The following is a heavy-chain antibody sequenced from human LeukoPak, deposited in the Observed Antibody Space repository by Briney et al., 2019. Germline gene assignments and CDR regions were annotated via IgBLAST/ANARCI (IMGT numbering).Heavy chain of an antibody. CDR1: GGSISSDY. CDR2: IYYSGGT. CDR3: ARGAVAGTPTFDY. V-gene: IGHV4-59*01. J-gene: IGHJ4*02. D-gene: IGHD6-19*01. Sequence: SETLSLTCALAGGSISSDYCTWIWQPPGKGLEWIGYIYYSGGTNYNPSLKSRVTISVDTSKNQFSLKLSCVTDADTAVYYCARGAVAGTPTFDYWGQGTLVTVSS.